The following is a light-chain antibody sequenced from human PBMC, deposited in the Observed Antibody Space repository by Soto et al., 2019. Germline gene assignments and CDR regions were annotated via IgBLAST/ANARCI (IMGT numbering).Light chain of an antibody. CDR3: QQAGISRT. V-gene: IGKV3-20*01. CDR1: QSVSSSY. Sequence: ASQSVSSSYLAFYQKXPDHSTMLLIYGAXSSDTGSPDRFSGSGAGTDLYANISSLEADDIAVYYAQQAGISRTFAEGTNVDIK. CDR2: GAX. J-gene: IGKJ1*01.